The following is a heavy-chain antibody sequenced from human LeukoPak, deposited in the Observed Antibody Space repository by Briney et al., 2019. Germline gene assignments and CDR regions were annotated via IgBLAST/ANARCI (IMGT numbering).Heavy chain of an antibody. CDR3: AREGGYGPGRGWFDP. J-gene: IGHJ5*02. CDR1: GFTFSDYY. Sequence: GGSLRLSCAASGFTFSDYYMTWIRQAPGKGLEWVSYISSSSSYTEYADSVKGRFTISRDNAKNSVYLQMNSLRADDTAVYYWAREGGYGPGRGWFDPWGQGTLVTVSS. CDR2: ISSSSSYT. V-gene: IGHV3-11*05. D-gene: IGHD3-10*01.